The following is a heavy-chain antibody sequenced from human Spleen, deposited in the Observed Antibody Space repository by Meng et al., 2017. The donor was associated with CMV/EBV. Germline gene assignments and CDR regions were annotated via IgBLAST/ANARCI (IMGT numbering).Heavy chain of an antibody. CDR3: ARDYDYTWGAFDI. V-gene: IGHV1-2*02. D-gene: IGHD3-16*01. J-gene: IGHJ3*02. CDR2: MNPNNGGT. CDR1: GYIFTGFY. Sequence: ASVKVSCKASGYIFTGFYMHWVRQAPGQGLEWMGWMNPNNGGTTFAQKFQGRVTMSRDTSITTAYMELSRLRSDDTAVYFCARDYDYTWGAFDIWGQGTMVTVSS.